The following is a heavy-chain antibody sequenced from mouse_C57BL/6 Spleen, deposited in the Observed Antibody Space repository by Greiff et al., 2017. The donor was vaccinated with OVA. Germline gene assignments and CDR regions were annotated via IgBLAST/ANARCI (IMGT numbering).Heavy chain of an antibody. CDR2: IDPSDSYT. CDR3: ARGRKGWYFDV. Sequence: QVQLQQPGAELVMPGASVKLSCKASGYTFTSYWMHWVKQRPGQGLEWIGEIDPSDSYTNYNQKFKGKSTLTVDKSSSTAYMQLSSLTSEDSAVYDCARGRKGWYFDVWGTGTTVTVSS. CDR1: GYTFTSYW. V-gene: IGHV1-69*01. J-gene: IGHJ1*03.